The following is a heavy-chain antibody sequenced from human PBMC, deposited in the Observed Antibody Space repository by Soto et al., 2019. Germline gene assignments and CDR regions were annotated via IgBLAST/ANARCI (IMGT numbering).Heavy chain of an antibody. Sequence: SETLSLTCTVSGGSVSSGSYYWSWIRQPPGKGLEWIGYIYNSGSTNYNPSLKSRVTISVDTSKNQFSLKLSSVTAADTAVYYCARLTTPNPYYFYYGMDVWGQGTTVTVSS. D-gene: IGHD4-17*01. CDR3: ARLTTPNPYYFYYGMDV. CDR2: IYNSGST. CDR1: GGSVSSGSYY. V-gene: IGHV4-61*01. J-gene: IGHJ6*02.